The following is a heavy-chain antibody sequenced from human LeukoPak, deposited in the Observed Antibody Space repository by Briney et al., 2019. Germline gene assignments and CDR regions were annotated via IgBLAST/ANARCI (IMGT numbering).Heavy chain of an antibody. CDR1: GFTFSDYY. J-gene: IGHJ4*02. CDR3: ARSWYSSSWYYFDY. D-gene: IGHD6-13*01. V-gene: IGHV3-11*06. Sequence: GGSLRLSCAASGFTFSDYYMSWIRQAREKGLEWVSDISSSSSYTNYADSVKGRFTISRDNAKNSLYLQMNSLRAEDTAVYYCARSWYSSSWYYFDYWGQGTLVTVSS. CDR2: ISSSSSYT.